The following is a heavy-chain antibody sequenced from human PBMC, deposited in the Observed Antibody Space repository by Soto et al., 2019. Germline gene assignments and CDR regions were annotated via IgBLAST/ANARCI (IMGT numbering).Heavy chain of an antibody. CDR1: GFTFSNYG. Sequence: GGSLRLSGAASGFTFSNYGIHWVRQAPGKGLEWVAIISDDGSSKYYADSVKGRFTISRDDSKNTVYLQMNSLTVQATPLYYCAPDSRGFRGYPASWRQGTLVTAPQ. V-gene: IGHV3-30*03. CDR3: APDSRGFRGYPAS. D-gene: IGHD5-12*01. J-gene: IGHJ5*02. CDR2: ISDDGSSK.